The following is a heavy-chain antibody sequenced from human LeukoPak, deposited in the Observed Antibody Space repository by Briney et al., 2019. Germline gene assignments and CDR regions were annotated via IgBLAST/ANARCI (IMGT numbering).Heavy chain of an antibody. CDR3: ATTRGFDY. V-gene: IGHV3-7*03. J-gene: IGHJ4*02. Sequence: EWVANIKEDGGEKYYVDSVKGRFTISRDNAKSSLFLQMNSLRTEDTAVYYCATTRGFDYWGQGTLVTVSS. CDR2: IKEDGGEK. D-gene: IGHD1-1*01.